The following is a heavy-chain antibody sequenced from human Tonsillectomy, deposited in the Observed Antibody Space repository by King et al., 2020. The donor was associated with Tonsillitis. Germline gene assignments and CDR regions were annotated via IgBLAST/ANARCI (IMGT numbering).Heavy chain of an antibody. V-gene: IGHV3-23*01. CDR3: AKDSGYYDFWSGYYDYYYYMDV. CDR2: ISGSGGST. D-gene: IGHD3-3*01. CDR1: GFTFSSYA. Sequence: VQLLESGGGLVQPGGSLRLSCAASGFTFSSYAMSWVRQAPGKGLEWVSAISGSGGSTYYADSVKGRFTISRDNSKNTLYLQMNSLRAEDTAVYYCAKDSGYYDFWSGYYDYYYYMDVWGKGTTVTVSS. J-gene: IGHJ6*03.